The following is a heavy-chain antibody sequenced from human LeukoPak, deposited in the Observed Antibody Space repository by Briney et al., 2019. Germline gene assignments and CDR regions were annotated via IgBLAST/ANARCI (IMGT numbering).Heavy chain of an antibody. CDR1: GGSISNYY. V-gene: IGHV4-59*12. CDR3: ARAIRYNWNPSYFDY. D-gene: IGHD1-20*01. J-gene: IGHJ4*02. Sequence: KPSETLSLTCSVSGGSISNYYWSWVRQPPGKALEWIGYIYYSGTTNYNPSLKSRVTMSVDTSKNQFSLQLNSVTPEDTAVYYCARAIRYNWNPSYFDYWGQGTLVTVSS. CDR2: IYYSGTT.